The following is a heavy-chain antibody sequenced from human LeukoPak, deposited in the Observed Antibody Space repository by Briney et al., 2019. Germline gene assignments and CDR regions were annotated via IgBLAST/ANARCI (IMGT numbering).Heavy chain of an antibody. CDR2: IYYSGST. D-gene: IGHD2-2*01. Sequence: SETLSLTCTVSGGSISSGDHYWSWIRQPPGKGLEWIGYIYYSGSTYYNPSLKSRVTISVDTSKNQFSLKLSSVTAADTAVYYCASLIVVPAATLNSWGQGTLVTVSS. V-gene: IGHV4-30-4*01. CDR1: GGSISSGDHY. J-gene: IGHJ4*02. CDR3: ASLIVVPAATLNS.